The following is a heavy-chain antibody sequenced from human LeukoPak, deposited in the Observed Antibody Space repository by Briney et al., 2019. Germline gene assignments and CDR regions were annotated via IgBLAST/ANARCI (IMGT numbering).Heavy chain of an antibody. V-gene: IGHV3-74*01. CDR1: GFTFSSYG. CDR3: ARVRDDGDPNNGFDV. D-gene: IGHD4-17*01. J-gene: IGHJ3*01. Sequence: PGGSLRLSCAASGFTFSSYGMHWVRQAPGKGLVWLSRINTDGSHTIYADSVKGRLTISRDNAKNTLYLQMNSLRAEGTAVYYCARVRDDGDPNNGFDVWGQGTLVSVSS. CDR2: INTDGSHT.